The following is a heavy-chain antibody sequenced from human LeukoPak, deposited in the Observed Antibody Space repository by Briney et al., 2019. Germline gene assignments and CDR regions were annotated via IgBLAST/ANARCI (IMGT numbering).Heavy chain of an antibody. CDR1: GGSISGSSYY. V-gene: IGHV4-31*03. Sequence: SETLSLTCTVSGGSISGSSYYWGWIRQPPGKGLEWIGYIYYSGSTYYNPSLKSRVTISVDTSKNQFSLKLSSVTAADTAVYYCARDQGPVAGSAYFDYWGQGTLVTVSS. CDR3: ARDQGPVAGSAYFDY. J-gene: IGHJ4*02. CDR2: IYYSGST. D-gene: IGHD6-19*01.